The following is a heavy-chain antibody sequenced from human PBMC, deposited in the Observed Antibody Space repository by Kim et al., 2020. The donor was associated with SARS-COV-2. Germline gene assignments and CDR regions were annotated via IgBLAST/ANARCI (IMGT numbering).Heavy chain of an antibody. CDR3: ARGLRGSGSYYYYYGMDV. CDR1: GGSFSGYY. V-gene: IGHV4-34*01. CDR2: INHSGST. D-gene: IGHD3-10*01. J-gene: IGHJ6*02. Sequence: SETLSLTCAVYGGSFSGYYWSWIRQPPGKGLEWIGEINHSGSTNYNPSFKSRVTISVDTSKNQFSLKLSSVTAGDTAVYYCARGLRGSGSYYYYYGMDVWGQGATFTVSS.